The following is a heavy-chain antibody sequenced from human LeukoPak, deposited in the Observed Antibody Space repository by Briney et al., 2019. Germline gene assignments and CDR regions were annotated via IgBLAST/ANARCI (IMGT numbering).Heavy chain of an antibody. Sequence: SETLSLTCAVYGGSFSGYYWSWIRQPPGKGLEWIGEINHSGSTNYNPSLKSRVTISVDTSKNQFSLKLSSVTAADTAVYYGASPVMTTVTTRPLSRDYWGQGTLVTVSS. J-gene: IGHJ4*02. CDR1: GGSFSGYY. D-gene: IGHD4-11*01. CDR2: INHSGST. V-gene: IGHV4-34*01. CDR3: ASPVMTTVTTRPLSRDY.